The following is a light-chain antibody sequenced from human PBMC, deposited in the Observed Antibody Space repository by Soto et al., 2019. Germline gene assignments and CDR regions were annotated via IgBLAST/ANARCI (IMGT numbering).Light chain of an antibody. CDR1: QSISIY. Sequence: EIVLTQSPATLSLSPGERATLSCWASQSISIYLAWYQQRPGQAPRLLIYDASKRATGIPARFSGSGSGTDFTLTISSLEPDDFAVYSCQQRADWPITFGQGTRLEIK. CDR2: DAS. V-gene: IGKV3-11*01. CDR3: QQRADWPIT. J-gene: IGKJ5*01.